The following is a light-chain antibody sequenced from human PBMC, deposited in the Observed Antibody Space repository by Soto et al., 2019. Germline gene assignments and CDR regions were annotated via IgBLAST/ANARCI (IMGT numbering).Light chain of an antibody. Sequence: DIQMTQSPSTLSGSVGDRVTITCRASQTISSWLAWYQQKPGKAPKLLIYKASTLKSGVPSRFSGSGSGTEFTLTISSLQPEDFATYYCQQSFSPLTFGGGTPQLTFGGGTKVDIK. V-gene: IGKV1-5*03. CDR1: QTISSW. J-gene: IGKJ4*01. CDR2: KAS. CDR3: QQSFSPLTFGGGTPQLT.